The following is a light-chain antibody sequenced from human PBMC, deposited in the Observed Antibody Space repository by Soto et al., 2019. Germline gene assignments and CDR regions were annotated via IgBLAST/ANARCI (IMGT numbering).Light chain of an antibody. V-gene: IGLV1-51*01. Sequence: QSVLTQPASVSGSPGQSITISCTGTSSDVGGYNYVSWYQQHPGKAPKLLIYDNNQRPSGIPDRFSGSRSGTSATLGITGLQTGDEADYYCGTWDSSLSAYVFGSGTKVTVL. CDR3: GTWDSSLSAYV. J-gene: IGLJ1*01. CDR1: SSDVGGYNY. CDR2: DNN.